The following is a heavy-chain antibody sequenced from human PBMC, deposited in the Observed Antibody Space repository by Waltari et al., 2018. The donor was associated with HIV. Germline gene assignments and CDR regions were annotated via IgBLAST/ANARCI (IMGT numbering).Heavy chain of an antibody. CDR2: ISSCSTYI. Sequence: EVQLVESGGGLVKPGGSLRLSCAASGFTFSSNSMNWVRQAPRKVLEWVSFISSCSTYIYYANSVKGRFTISRDNGKNSLHLQMKGLRAEDTAVYYCARGATDVDAFDFWGQGTMVTVSS. CDR3: ARGATDVDAFDF. CDR1: GFTFSSNS. J-gene: IGHJ3*01. V-gene: IGHV3-21*06.